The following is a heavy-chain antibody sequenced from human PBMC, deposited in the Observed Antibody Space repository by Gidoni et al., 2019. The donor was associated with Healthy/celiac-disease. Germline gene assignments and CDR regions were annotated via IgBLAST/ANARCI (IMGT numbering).Heavy chain of an antibody. CDR3: AKGGDIDY. J-gene: IGHJ4*02. V-gene: IGHV3-23*01. CDR2: ISGSGGST. D-gene: IGHD2-21*02. CDR1: GFSFSSHA. Sequence: EVQLLESGGGLVQIGASLRLSCAVSGFSFSSHAMSWGRQAPGKGLEWVSAISGSGGSTYYADSVKGRFTISKDNSKNTLYLQMYSLGAEDTAVYYCAKGGDIDYWGQGTLVTVSS.